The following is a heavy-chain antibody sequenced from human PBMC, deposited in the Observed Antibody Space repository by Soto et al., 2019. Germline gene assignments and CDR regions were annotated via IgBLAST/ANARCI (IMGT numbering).Heavy chain of an antibody. D-gene: IGHD6-19*01. CDR1: GFIFSDYY. V-gene: IGHV3-11*05. CDR2: ISDGGSYT. CDR3: ARAPGAVNSYAGVDV. Sequence: PGGALRLSCVASGFIFSDYYMAWIRRAPGKGLEWVSYISDGGSYTNHGNSVRGRVSVSRDDARNSLYLQINNLRVEDTGVYYCARAPGAVNSYAGVDVWGQGSTGTAP. J-gene: IGHJ6*02.